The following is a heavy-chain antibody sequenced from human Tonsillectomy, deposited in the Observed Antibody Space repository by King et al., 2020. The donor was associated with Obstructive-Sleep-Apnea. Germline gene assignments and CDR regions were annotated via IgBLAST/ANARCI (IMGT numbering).Heavy chain of an antibody. Sequence: EVQLVESGGGLEQPGGSLRLSCAASGFTFSNYALTWVRQAPGKGLEWVSTISGSGGSTYYVDSVKGRFTISRDNSKSTLYLHMTSLRAEDTAVYYCAKNDAFRDTPMFPPNDYWDQGTLVTVSS. D-gene: IGHD3-10*02. CDR1: GFTFSNYA. CDR3: AKNDAFRDTPMFPPNDY. J-gene: IGHJ4*02. CDR2: ISGSGGST. V-gene: IGHV3-23*04.